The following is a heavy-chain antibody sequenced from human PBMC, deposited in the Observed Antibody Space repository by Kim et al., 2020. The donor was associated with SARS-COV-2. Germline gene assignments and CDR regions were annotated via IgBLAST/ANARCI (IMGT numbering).Heavy chain of an antibody. Sequence: NPSLKSRVTMSVDTSKNQFSLKLSSVTAADTAVYYCARCIAAAGTYNWFDPWGQGTLVTVSS. J-gene: IGHJ5*02. V-gene: IGHV4-59*10. D-gene: IGHD6-13*01. CDR3: ARCIAAAGTYNWFDP.